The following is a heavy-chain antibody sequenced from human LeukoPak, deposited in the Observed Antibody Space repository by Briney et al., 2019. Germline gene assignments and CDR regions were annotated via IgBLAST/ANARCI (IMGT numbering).Heavy chain of an antibody. D-gene: IGHD3-3*01. CDR3: ARADRDFWSGYLYYFDY. Sequence: ASVKVSCKASGYTFTSYDINWVRQATGQGLEWMRWMNPNSGNTGYAQKFQGRVTITRNTSISTAYMELSSLRSEDTAVYYCARADRDFWSGYLYYFDYWGQGTLVTVSS. J-gene: IGHJ4*02. CDR1: GYTFTSYD. V-gene: IGHV1-8*03. CDR2: MNPNSGNT.